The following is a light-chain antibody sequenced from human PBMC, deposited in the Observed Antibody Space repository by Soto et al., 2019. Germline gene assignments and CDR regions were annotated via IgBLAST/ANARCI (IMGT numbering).Light chain of an antibody. CDR3: FSYAADSVYV. CDR1: NGDVGSYNL. Sequence: QSVVPQTASVSGPPRQSNTNSCTGTNGDVGSYNLFSWFQQHPGKPSKLVSYEVTKRHSAVYDPFSGSKCGNTASLSISGLQAEDEADYYCFSYAADSVYVFGTGTKVTVL. J-gene: IGLJ1*01. V-gene: IGLV2-23*02. CDR2: EVT.